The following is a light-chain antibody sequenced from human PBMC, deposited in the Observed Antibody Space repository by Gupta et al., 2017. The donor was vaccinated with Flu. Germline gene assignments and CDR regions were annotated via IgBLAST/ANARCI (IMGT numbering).Light chain of an antibody. CDR1: QSISIY. Sequence: SSLSASVGDSVTISCRASQSISIYLNWYQQKPGKAPQLLIFAASTLQSGVPSRFSGGGSGTEFTLTISSLQPEDFATYYCQQSYSTPVYTFGQGTKVEFK. CDR3: QQSYSTPVYT. CDR2: AAS. J-gene: IGKJ2*01. V-gene: IGKV1-39*01.